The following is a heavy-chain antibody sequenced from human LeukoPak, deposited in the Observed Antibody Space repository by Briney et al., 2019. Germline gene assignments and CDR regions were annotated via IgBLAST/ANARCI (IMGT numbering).Heavy chain of an antibody. CDR1: GFTVSSNY. CDR3: ARDPLGSGWPY. V-gene: IGHV3-66*02. D-gene: IGHD6-19*01. J-gene: IGHJ4*02. Sequence: GGSLRLSCAASGFTVSSNYMSWVRQAPGKGLEWVSVIYSGGSTYYADSVKGRFTISRDNSKNTLHLQMNSLRAEDTAVYYCARDPLGSGWPYWGQGTLVTVSS. CDR2: IYSGGST.